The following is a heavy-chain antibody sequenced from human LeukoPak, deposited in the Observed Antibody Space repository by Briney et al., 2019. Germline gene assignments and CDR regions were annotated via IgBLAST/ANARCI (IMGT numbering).Heavy chain of an antibody. CDR1: GGSFSGYY. J-gene: IGHJ5*02. CDR2: IKHSGST. D-gene: IGHD3-3*01. CDR3: ARALEVFGVNYNWFDP. Sequence: SETLSLTCAVYGGSFSGYYWSWIRQPPGKGLEWIGEIKHSGSTNYNPSLKSRVTISVDTSKNQFSLKLSSVTAADTAVYYCARALEVFGVNYNWFDPWGQGTLVTVSS. V-gene: IGHV4-34*01.